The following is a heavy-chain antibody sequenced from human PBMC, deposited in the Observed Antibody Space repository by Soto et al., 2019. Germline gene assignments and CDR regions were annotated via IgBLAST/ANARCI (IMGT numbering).Heavy chain of an antibody. CDR3: ARTDRDFYGLDV. CDR2: ISAAGDP. V-gene: IGHV3-13*05. Sequence: EVQLVESGGGLVQPGGSLRLSCEASGFTFRNYDMHWVRQGTGKGLEWVSGISAAGDPDYADSVEGRFTISRENDQNSFFLQMTSLRVGDTAVYYCARTDRDFYGLDVWGQGTTVIVS. CDR1: GFTFRNYD. J-gene: IGHJ6*02.